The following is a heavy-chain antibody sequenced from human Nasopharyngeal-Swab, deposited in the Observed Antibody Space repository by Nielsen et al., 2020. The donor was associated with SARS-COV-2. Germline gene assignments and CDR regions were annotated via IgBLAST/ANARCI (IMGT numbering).Heavy chain of an antibody. Sequence: SVKVSCKASGGAFSSYAISWVRQAPGQGLEWMGGIIPIFGTANYAQKFQGRVTITADESTSTAYMELSSLRSEDTAVYYCARDLNSNYFDYWGQGTLVIVSS. CDR3: ARDLNSNYFDY. V-gene: IGHV1-69*13. J-gene: IGHJ4*02. CDR2: IIPIFGTA. D-gene: IGHD4-11*01. CDR1: GGAFSSYA.